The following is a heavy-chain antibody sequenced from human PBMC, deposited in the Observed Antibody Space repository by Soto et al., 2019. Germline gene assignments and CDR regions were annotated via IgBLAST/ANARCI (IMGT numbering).Heavy chain of an antibody. CDR1: GFTFRSYV. CDR3: VKGRAFRAVAGSDQ. V-gene: IGHV3-23*01. Sequence: EVQLSESGGGLIQPGGSPRLSCVASGFTFRSYVMSWVRQAPGKGLEWVSDISGNADSTNYADSVRGRFTISRDNSKNTLYLQMNSLRVEDTGRYYCVKGRAFRAVAGSDQWGQGTQVTVSA. CDR2: ISGNADST. J-gene: IGHJ4*02. D-gene: IGHD6-19*01.